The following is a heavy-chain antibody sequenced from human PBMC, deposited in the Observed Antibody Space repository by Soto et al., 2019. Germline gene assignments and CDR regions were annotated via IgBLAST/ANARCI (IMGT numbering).Heavy chain of an antibody. Sequence: SQTLSLTCAISGDSVSSNSAAWNWIRQSPSRGLEWLGRTYYRSKWYNDYAVSVKSRITINPDTSKNQFSLQLNSVTPEDTAVYYCARETLEKPATPDAFDIWGQGTMVTGSS. CDR3: ARETLEKPATPDAFDI. V-gene: IGHV6-1*01. J-gene: IGHJ3*02. CDR2: TYYRSKWYN. CDR1: GDSVSSNSAA.